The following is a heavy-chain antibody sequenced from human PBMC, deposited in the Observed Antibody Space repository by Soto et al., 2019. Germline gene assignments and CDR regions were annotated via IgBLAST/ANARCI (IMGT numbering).Heavy chain of an antibody. CDR1: GFTFRSYS. CDR3: ARSMVAREYYYYGMDV. D-gene: IGHD5-12*01. Sequence: PGGSLRLSCAASGFTFRSYSMNWVRQAPGKGLEWVSYISSSNRTINYADSVKGRFIISRDNAKNSLYLQMHSLRAEDTAVYYCARSMVAREYYYYGMDVWGQGTTVTVSS. J-gene: IGHJ6*02. V-gene: IGHV3-48*01. CDR2: ISSSNRTI.